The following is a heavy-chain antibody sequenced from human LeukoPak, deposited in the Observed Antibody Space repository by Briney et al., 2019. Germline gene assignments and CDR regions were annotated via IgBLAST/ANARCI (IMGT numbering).Heavy chain of an antibody. CDR2: IYYSGST. V-gene: IGHV4-59*01. CDR1: GGSISSYY. J-gene: IGHJ4*02. CDR3: ARLCGGDCYDY. Sequence: PSETLSLTCTVSGGSISSYYWSWIRQPPGKGLEWIGYIYYSGSTNYNPSLKSRVTISVDTSKNQFSLKLSSVTAADTAVYYCARLCGGDCYDYWGQGTLVTVSS. D-gene: IGHD2-21*01.